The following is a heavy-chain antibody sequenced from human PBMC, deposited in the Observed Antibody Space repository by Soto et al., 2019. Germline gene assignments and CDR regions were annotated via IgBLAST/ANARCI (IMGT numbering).Heavy chain of an antibody. CDR2: ISGSGGST. CDR3: TKDPLSPRYCSSTSCYEY. D-gene: IGHD2-2*01. CDR1: GFTFSSYA. J-gene: IGHJ4*02. V-gene: IGHV3-23*01. Sequence: PGGSLRLSCAASGFTFSSYAMSWVRQAPGKGLEWVSAISGSGGSTYYADSVKGRFTISRDNSKNTLYLQMNSLRAEDTAVYYCTKDPLSPRYCSSTSCYEYWGQGTRVTVST.